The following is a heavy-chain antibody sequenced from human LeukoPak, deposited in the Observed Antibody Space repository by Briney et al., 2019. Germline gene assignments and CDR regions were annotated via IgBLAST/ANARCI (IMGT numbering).Heavy chain of an antibody. Sequence: GGSLRLSCAASGFTFSSYAMSWVRQVPGKGLEWVSAISGSGGSTYYADSVKGRFTISRDNSKNTLYLQMNSLRAEDTAVYYCADLPTGGRNYPVDYWGQGTLVTVSS. V-gene: IGHV3-23*01. J-gene: IGHJ4*02. CDR3: ADLPTGGRNYPVDY. D-gene: IGHD4-11*01. CDR2: ISGSGGST. CDR1: GFTFSSYA.